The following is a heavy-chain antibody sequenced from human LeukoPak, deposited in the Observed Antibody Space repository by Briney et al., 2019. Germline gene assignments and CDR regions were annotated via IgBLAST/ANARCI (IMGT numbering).Heavy chain of an antibody. V-gene: IGHV1-2*02. Sequence: ASVKVSCKASGYTFTGYYMHWVRQAPGQGLEWMGWINPNSGGSNYAQKFQGRVTMTRDTSISTAYMELSRLRSDDTAVYYCARDRLRDGYNSGWFDPWGQGTLVTVSS. CDR3: ARDRLRDGYNSGWFDP. J-gene: IGHJ5*02. CDR1: GYTFTGYY. D-gene: IGHD5-24*01. CDR2: INPNSGGS.